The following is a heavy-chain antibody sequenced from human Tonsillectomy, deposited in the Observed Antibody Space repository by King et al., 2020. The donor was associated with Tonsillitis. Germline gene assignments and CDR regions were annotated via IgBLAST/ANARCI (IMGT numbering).Heavy chain of an antibody. J-gene: IGHJ4*02. D-gene: IGHD5-12*01. CDR1: GLTFSNYW. V-gene: IGHV3-7*03. CDR2: IKTEGCEK. Sequence: VQLVESGGGLVQPGGSLRLSCAASGLTFSNYWMSWVRQAPGKGLEWGANIKTEGCEKNYVDSLKGRFTISRDNAKNSLYLQMNSLRAEDTAVYYWARDRWLDYWGQGTLVTVSS. CDR3: ARDRWLDY.